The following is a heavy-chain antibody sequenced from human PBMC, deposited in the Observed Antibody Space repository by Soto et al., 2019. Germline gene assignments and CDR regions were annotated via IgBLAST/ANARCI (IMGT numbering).Heavy chain of an antibody. CDR1: GGSLTGYY. CDR3: ARGQEGIVATP. CDR2: IKDGGST. Sequence: QVQLQQWGAGLLKPSETLSLTCAVNGGSLTGYYWSWIRQPPGKGLEWIGEIKDGGSTNYSPSLRGLVTISADTSKNQFSLRLNSVTAADTAVYFCARGQEGIVATPWDQGTLVTVSS. V-gene: IGHV4-34*01. D-gene: IGHD5-12*01. J-gene: IGHJ5*02.